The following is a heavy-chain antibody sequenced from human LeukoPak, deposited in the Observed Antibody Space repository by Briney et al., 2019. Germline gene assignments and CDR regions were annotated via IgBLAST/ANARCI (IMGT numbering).Heavy chain of an antibody. J-gene: IGHJ6*01. CDR2: ITIGGAP. CDR1: GFTFSNYS. CDR3: ARDPNGNYVDAFEFCG. Sequence: RGSLTLSCAVSGFTFSNYSAMWVRHAPGQGLEWVSSITIGGAPRYPDSVTGRFTISRDNSKNTLYLKMNSLRAEDTPQYFFARDPNGNYVDAFEFCGWGTGITV. D-gene: IGHD4-17*01. V-gene: IGHV3-23*01.